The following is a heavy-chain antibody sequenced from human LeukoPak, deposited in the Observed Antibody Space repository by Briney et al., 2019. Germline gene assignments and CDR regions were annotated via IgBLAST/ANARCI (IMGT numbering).Heavy chain of an antibody. CDR1: GFTFSNYW. Sequence: GGSLRLSCAASGFTFSNYWMSWVRQAPGKGLEWVANIKQDGSEEYYVGSVKGRFTISRDNAKNSLYPQMNSLRAEDTAAYYCATNRWFGEPDYWGQGTLVTVSS. J-gene: IGHJ4*02. CDR3: ATNRWFGEPDY. CDR2: IKQDGSEE. D-gene: IGHD3-10*01. V-gene: IGHV3-7*01.